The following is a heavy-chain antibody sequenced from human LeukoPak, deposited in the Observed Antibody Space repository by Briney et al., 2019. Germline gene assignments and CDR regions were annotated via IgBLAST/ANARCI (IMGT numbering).Heavy chain of an antibody. CDR3: ARDPKQQLDGVFAY. J-gene: IGHJ4*02. Sequence: ASVKVSCKASGGTFSSYAISWVRQAPGQGLEWMGGIIPIFGTANYAQKFQGRVTITADKSTSTAYMELSSLRSEDTAVYYCARDPKQQLDGVFAYWGQGTLVTVSS. CDR2: IIPIFGTA. CDR1: GGTFSSYA. D-gene: IGHD6-13*01. V-gene: IGHV1-69*06.